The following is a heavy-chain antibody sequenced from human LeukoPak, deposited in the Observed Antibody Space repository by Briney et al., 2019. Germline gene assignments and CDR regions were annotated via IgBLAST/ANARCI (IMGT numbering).Heavy chain of an antibody. Sequence: SETLSLTCTVSGGSISSHYWSWIRQPPGKGLEWIGYIYYSGSTNYNPSLKSRVTISVDTSKNQFSLRLSSVTAADTVVYYCARVAGGVAANWGQGTLVTVSS. D-gene: IGHD2-8*02. J-gene: IGHJ4*02. V-gene: IGHV4-59*11. CDR3: ARVAGGVAAN. CDR2: IYYSGST. CDR1: GGSISSHY.